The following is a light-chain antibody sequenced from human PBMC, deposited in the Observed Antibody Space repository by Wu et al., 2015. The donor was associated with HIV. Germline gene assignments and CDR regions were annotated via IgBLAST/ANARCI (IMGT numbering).Light chain of an antibody. J-gene: IGKJ2*01. V-gene: IGKV3-15*01. CDR1: QSVSSN. CDR2: GAS. CDR3: QQYNYWLGT. Sequence: EIVMTQSPATLSVSPGERATLSCRASQSVSSNLAWYQQKPGQAPRLLIYGASTRATGIPARFSGSGSGTEFTLSISSMQSEDFAVYYCQQYNYWLGTFGQGTKAGDQT.